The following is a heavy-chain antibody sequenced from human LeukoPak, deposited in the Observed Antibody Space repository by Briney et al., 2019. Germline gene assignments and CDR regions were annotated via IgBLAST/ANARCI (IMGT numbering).Heavy chain of an antibody. V-gene: IGHV3-53*01. CDR3: ARGYIWYYFDY. J-gene: IGHJ4*02. CDR1: GFTVSSKD. D-gene: IGHD1-20*01. Sequence: GGSLRLSCAASGFTVSSKDMSWVRQAPGKGLEWVSVIYSGGTAYYADSVKGRFTISRDTTKNTISLQMNSLRPEDTAVYYCARGYIWYYFDYWGQETRFTVSS. CDR2: IYSGGTA.